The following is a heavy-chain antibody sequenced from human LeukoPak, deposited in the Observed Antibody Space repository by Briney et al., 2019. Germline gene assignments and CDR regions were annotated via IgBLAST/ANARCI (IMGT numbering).Heavy chain of an antibody. Sequence: KASETLSLTCKVSGGSISSYYWSWIRQPPGKGLEWTGYIYYSGSTNYNPSLKSRVTISVDTSKNQFSLKLSSVTAADTAVYYCARAPFGDYSTDGYYFDYWGQGALVTVSS. CDR1: GGSISSYY. CDR2: IYYSGST. CDR3: ARAPFGDYSTDGYYFDY. V-gene: IGHV4-59*01. D-gene: IGHD2-21*01. J-gene: IGHJ4*02.